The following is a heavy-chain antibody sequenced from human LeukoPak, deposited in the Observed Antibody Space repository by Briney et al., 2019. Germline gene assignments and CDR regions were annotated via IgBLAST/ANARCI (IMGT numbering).Heavy chain of an antibody. V-gene: IGHV3-30*02. D-gene: IGHD3-10*01. Sequence: GGSLRLSCAASGFSFKNFGMHWVRQAPGKGLEWVAFTRYDDSTKYYADSVKGRFTISRDNSKNTLYLQMNSLRAEDTAVYYCARALGPGIRPHDAFDIWGQGTMVTVSS. J-gene: IGHJ3*02. CDR3: ARALGPGIRPHDAFDI. CDR2: TRYDDSTK. CDR1: GFSFKNFG.